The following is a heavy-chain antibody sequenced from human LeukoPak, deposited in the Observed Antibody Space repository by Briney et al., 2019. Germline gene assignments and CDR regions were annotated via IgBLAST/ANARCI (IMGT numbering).Heavy chain of an antibody. Sequence: SETLSLTCTVSGGSVSSGGYYWSWIRQRPGKGLEWIGHIYNKDITYYNPSLKSRLTMSLDTSKNQFSLRLSSVTAADTALFYCARGFSTTVGYHWGQGTLVTVSS. J-gene: IGHJ5*02. CDR3: ARGFSTTVGYH. V-gene: IGHV4-31*03. D-gene: IGHD1-1*01. CDR1: GGSVSSGGYY. CDR2: IYNKDIT.